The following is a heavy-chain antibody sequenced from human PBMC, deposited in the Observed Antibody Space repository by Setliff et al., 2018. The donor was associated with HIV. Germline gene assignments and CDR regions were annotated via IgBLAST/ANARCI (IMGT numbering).Heavy chain of an antibody. CDR3: ASYFYDSSGYYYSNFFDP. Sequence: SETLSLTCIVSGASISSNTWSWIRQPPGKGLEWIGNIHHTGSTNHNPSLKSRVTISIDTAKNQFSLKLNSVTATDTAVYYCASYFYDSSGYYYSNFFDPWGQGTLVTSPQ. V-gene: IGHV4-59*01. J-gene: IGHJ5*02. CDR2: IHHTGST. D-gene: IGHD3-22*01. CDR1: GASISSNT.